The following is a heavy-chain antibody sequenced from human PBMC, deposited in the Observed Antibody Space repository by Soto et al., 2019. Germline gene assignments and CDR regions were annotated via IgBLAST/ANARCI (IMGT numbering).Heavy chain of an antibody. CDR1: GYTFTGYY. Sequence: ASVKVSCKASGYTFTGYYMHWVRQAPGQGLEWMGWINPNSGGTNYAQKFQGRVTMTRDTSISTAYMELSRLRSDDTAVYYCARDKKRITIFAVVTHYGTDVWDQGTTV. J-gene: IGHJ6*02. CDR3: ARDKKRITIFAVVTHYGTDV. D-gene: IGHD3-3*01. CDR2: INPNSGGT. V-gene: IGHV1-2*02.